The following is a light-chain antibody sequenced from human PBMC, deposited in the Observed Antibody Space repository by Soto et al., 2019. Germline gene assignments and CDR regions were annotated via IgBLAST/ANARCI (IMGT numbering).Light chain of an antibody. CDR2: EAS. CDR3: QQYHTYSIA. CDR1: QTISSW. V-gene: IGKV1-5*01. J-gene: IGKJ5*01. Sequence: DIHMTQSPSTLSGSVGDRVTITCRASQTISSWLAWYQQKPGKAPKLLIYEASSLESGVPSRFRGSGSGTEFTLTIDRLQPDDFETYYCQQYHTYSIAFGQGTRLEIK.